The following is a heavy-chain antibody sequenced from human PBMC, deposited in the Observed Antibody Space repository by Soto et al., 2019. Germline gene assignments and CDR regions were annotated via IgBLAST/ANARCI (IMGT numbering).Heavy chain of an antibody. D-gene: IGHD4-17*01. J-gene: IGHJ6*02. CDR3: ARDGDYGDYYYGMGV. V-gene: IGHV1-2*02. Sequence: ASVKVPCKASGYTFTGYYMHWVRQAPGQGLEWMGWINPNSGGTNYAQKFQGRVTMTRDTSISTAYMELSRLRSDDTAVYYCARDGDYGDYYYGMGVWGQGTTVTVSS. CDR1: GYTFTGYY. CDR2: INPNSGGT.